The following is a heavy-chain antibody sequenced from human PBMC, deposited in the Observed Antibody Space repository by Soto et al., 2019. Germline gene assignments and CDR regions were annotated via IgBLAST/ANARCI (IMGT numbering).Heavy chain of an antibody. CDR3: AKDVSVHDFRGGMDV. V-gene: IGHV3-33*06. CDR1: GFTFSVHG. CDR2: IWHDGSQK. J-gene: IGHJ6*02. D-gene: IGHD1-1*01. Sequence: QMQLVESGGGVVQPGRSLRLSCAASGFTFSVHGIHWVRQAPGKGLEWVAVIWHDGSQKFYADSVKGRFTISRDNSKNTLYLQMNSLRAEDTAVYYCAKDVSVHDFRGGMDVWGQGATVTVSS.